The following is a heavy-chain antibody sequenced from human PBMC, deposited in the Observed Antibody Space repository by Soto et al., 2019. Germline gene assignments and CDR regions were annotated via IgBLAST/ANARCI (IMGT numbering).Heavy chain of an antibody. CDR3: ARGQYYYYGMDV. V-gene: IGHV4-34*01. CDR1: GGSFSGYY. CDR2: INHSGST. J-gene: IGHJ6*02. Sequence: QVQLQQWGAGLLKPSETLSLTCAVYGGSFSGYYWSWIRQPPGKGLEWIGEINHSGSTNYNPSLKSRVTISVDTSKNQSSLKLSSVTAADTAVYYCARGQYYYYGMDVWGQGTTVTVSS.